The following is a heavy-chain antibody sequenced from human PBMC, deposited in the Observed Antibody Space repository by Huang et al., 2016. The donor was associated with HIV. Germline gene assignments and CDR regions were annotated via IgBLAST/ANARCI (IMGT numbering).Heavy chain of an antibody. D-gene: IGHD4-17*01. CDR2: IIPMFGTP. CDR1: GGTFSKYA. V-gene: IGHV1-69*13. CDR3: ARGQLGSYGDYDVLY. J-gene: IGHJ4*02. Sequence: QVQLVQSEAEVKTPGSSVKVSCKASGGTFSKYAISWVRQAPGQGREGRGWIIPMFGTPNYARKFQGRVTITADDSTSTTYVEVSSLRSEDTALYYCARGQLGSYGDYDVLYWGQGTLVTVSS.